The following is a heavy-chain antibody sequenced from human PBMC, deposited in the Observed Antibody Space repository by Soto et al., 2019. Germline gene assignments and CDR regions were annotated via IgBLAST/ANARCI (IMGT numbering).Heavy chain of an antibody. V-gene: IGHV2-5*02. Sequence: QITLKESGPTLVKPTQTLTLTCTFSGFSLSTSGVGVGWIRQPPGKALEWLALIYWDDDKRYSPYLKSRLTTTKDASKNQVVLTMTNTDALDPATYYCAHSRRGSYFDYWGQGALVTVSS. CDR1: GFSLSTSGVG. D-gene: IGHD3-16*01. J-gene: IGHJ4*02. CDR3: AHSRRGSYFDY. CDR2: IYWDDDK.